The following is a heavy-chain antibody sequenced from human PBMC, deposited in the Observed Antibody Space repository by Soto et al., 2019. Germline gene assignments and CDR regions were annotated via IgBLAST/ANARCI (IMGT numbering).Heavy chain of an antibody. V-gene: IGHV2-5*02. Sequence: QITLKESGPTLVKPTQTLTLPCTFSGFSLSTSGVGVGWIRRPQGKALEWLSVIYWDDDKGYSPSLKSRLTFTKDTSKNQVVLTMTNMDPVDTATYYCAHRRVGQEATTRYFDYWGQGTLVTVSS. CDR2: IYWDDDK. CDR3: AHRRVGQEATTRYFDY. D-gene: IGHD1-26*01. J-gene: IGHJ4*02. CDR1: GFSLSTSGVG.